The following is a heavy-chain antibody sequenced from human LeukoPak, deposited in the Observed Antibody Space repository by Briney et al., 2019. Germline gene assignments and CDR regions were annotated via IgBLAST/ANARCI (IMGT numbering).Heavy chain of an antibody. J-gene: IGHJ4*02. CDR1: GGSISSGDYY. V-gene: IGHV4-30-4*01. D-gene: IGHD3-22*01. CDR3: ARVGGTYYYDSSGSIDY. Sequence: SQTLSLTCTVSGGSISSGDYYWSWIRQPPGKGLEWIGYIYYSGSTYYNPSLKSRVTISVDTSKNQFSLKLSYVTAADTAVYYCARVGGTYYYDSSGSIDYWGQGTLVTVSS. CDR2: IYYSGST.